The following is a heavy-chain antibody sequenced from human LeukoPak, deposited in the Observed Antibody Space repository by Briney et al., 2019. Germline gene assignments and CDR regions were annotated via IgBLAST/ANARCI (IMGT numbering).Heavy chain of an antibody. J-gene: IGHJ3*02. V-gene: IGHV3-48*03. CDR1: GFTFSSYE. CDR2: ISSSGSTI. D-gene: IGHD2-21*01. Sequence: GGSLRLSCAASGFTFSSYEMNWVRQAPGKGLEWVSYISSSGSTIYYADSVKGRFTISRDNAKNSPYLQMNSLRAEDTAVYYCARVAAVFRGAFDIWGQGTMVTVSS. CDR3: ARVAAVFRGAFDI.